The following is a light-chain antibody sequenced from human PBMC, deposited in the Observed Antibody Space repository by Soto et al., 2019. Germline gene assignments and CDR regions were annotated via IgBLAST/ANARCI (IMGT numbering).Light chain of an antibody. J-gene: IGLJ3*02. CDR2: DVS. V-gene: IGLV2-11*01. CDR1: SSDVGGYDY. CDR3: CSYAGSYTWV. Sequence: QSALTQPRSVSGSPGQSVTISCTGTSSDVGGYDYVSWYQHHPGKAPKLMIYDVSKRPSGVPDRFSGSKSGSTASLTISGLQAEDEADYYCCSYAGSYTWVFGGGTQLTVL.